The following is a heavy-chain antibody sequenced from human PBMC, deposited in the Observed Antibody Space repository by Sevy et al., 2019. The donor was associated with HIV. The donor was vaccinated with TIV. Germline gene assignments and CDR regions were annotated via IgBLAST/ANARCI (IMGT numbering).Heavy chain of an antibody. J-gene: IGHJ4*02. Sequence: GGSLRLSCRASGFTLSHRALHWVRQTPGMGLEWIASISYNGDDKVYADSVKGRFTISRDNAKNSLYLQMNSLRDEDTAVYYCARSVQLERRVFDYWGQGTLVTVSS. D-gene: IGHD1-1*01. V-gene: IGHV3-30-3*01. CDR3: ARSVQLERRVFDY. CDR1: GFTLSHRA. CDR2: ISYNGDDK.